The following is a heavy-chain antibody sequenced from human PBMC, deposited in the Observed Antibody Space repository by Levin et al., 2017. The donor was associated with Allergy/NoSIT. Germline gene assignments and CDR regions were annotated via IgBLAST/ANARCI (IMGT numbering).Heavy chain of an antibody. J-gene: IGHJ3*02. CDR2: ISYDGSNK. D-gene: IGHD3-10*01. V-gene: IGHV3-30-3*01. CDR3: ARTPNYGSGSWGAFDI. CDR1: GFTFSSYA. Sequence: GESLKISCAASGFTFSSYAMHWVRQAPGKGLEWVAVISYDGSNKYYADSVKGRFTISRDNSKNTLYLQMNSLRAEDTAVYYCARTPNYGSGSWGAFDIWGQGTMVTVSS.